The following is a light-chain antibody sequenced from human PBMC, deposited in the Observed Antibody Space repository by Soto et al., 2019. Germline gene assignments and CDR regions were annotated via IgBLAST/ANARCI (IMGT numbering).Light chain of an antibody. CDR1: QGISSY. V-gene: IGKV1-39*01. J-gene: IGKJ1*01. CDR3: QQSYNSPQT. Sequence: DIQLTQSPSFLSASVGDRVTITCRASQGISSYLAWYQQKPGKAPKLLIYAASSLQSGVPSRFSGSGSGTDFTLTISSLQPEDFATYSCQQSYNSPQTFGRGTKVDIK. CDR2: AAS.